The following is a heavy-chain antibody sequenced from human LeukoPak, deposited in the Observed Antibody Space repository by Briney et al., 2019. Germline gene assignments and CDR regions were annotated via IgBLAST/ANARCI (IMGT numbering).Heavy chain of an antibody. J-gene: IGHJ4*02. D-gene: IGHD5-18*01. CDR3: AKTKRGYSYGYNDY. Sequence: PGGSLRLPCAASGFTFSSYGMHWVRQAPGKGLEWVAVIWYDGSNKYYAGSVKGRFTISRDNSKNTLYLQMNSLRAEDTAVYYCAKTKRGYSYGYNDYWGQGTLVTVSS. CDR2: IWYDGSNK. V-gene: IGHV3-33*06. CDR1: GFTFSSYG.